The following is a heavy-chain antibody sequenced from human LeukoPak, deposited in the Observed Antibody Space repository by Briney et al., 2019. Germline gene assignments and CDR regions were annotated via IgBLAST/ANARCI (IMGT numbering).Heavy chain of an antibody. CDR1: GGSMSGQY. CDR2: MYCGGRT. D-gene: IGHD4-11*01. Sequence: PSETLSLTCTFSGGSMSGQYWSWIRRPPGKGLEWMGNMYCGGRTNYNPSLMSRVTISIDTSKNQSSLKLSSVTAADTTVYYCARRLGDMDIWGKGTTVTVSS. J-gene: IGHJ6*03. CDR3: ARRLGDMDI. V-gene: IGHV4-59*08.